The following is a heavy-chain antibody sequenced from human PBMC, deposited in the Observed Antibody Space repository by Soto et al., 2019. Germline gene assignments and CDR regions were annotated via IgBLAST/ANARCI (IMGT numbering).Heavy chain of an antibody. CDR2: INAGNGNT. J-gene: IGHJ4*02. D-gene: IGHD5-12*01. CDR3: ARAYGLSGYDPYFDY. Sequence: ASVKVSCKASGYTFITYILHWVRQAPGQRLEWMGWINAGNGNTKYSHKFQGRVTITRDTSASTAYLDLSSLSSEDTAMYYCARAYGLSGYDPYFDYWGQGTLVTVSS. V-gene: IGHV1-3*01. CDR1: GYTFITYI.